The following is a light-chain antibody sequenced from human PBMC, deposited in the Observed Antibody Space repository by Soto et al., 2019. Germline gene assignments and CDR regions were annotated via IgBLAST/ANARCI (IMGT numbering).Light chain of an antibody. CDR1: QSVRNF. J-gene: IGKJ5*01. Sequence: DIQMTQSPSSLSASVGDRITISCRASQSVRNFLVWYQQKPGKAPKLLIHSASILQSGVPSRFSGSGSGTDFTLTISSLQPEDVATYYCQQSFSSPPITFGQGTRLEI. CDR3: QQSFSSPPIT. CDR2: SAS. V-gene: IGKV1-39*01.